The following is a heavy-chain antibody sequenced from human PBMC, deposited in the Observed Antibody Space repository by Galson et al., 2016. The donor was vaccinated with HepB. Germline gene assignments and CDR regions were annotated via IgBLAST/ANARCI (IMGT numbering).Heavy chain of an antibody. CDR1: GFSFSNYA. D-gene: IGHD4-17*01. Sequence: SLRLSCAASGFSFSNYALHWVRQAPGTGLEWVAVVSSDGNTHFYGDAVKGRFTISRDNSKNTLFLHMNGLSPDDTAVYYCARDAKDHSILGDYGDHFDYWGQGSLVTVSS. CDR3: ARDAKDHSILGDYGDHFDY. CDR2: VSSDGNTH. J-gene: IGHJ4*02. V-gene: IGHV3-30*03.